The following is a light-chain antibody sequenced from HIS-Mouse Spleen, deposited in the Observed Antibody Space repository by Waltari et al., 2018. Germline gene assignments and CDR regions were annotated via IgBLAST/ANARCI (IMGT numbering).Light chain of an antibody. CDR2: GAS. CDR1: QSVSSN. Sequence: IVITQSPATLSVAPGERATPPCRASQSVSSNLAWYQQKPGKAPRLLIYGASTRATGIPARFSGSGSGTEFTLTISSMQSEDFAVYYCQQYNNWPRTFGQGTKVEIK. CDR3: QQYNNWPRT. V-gene: IGKV3-15*01. J-gene: IGKJ1*01.